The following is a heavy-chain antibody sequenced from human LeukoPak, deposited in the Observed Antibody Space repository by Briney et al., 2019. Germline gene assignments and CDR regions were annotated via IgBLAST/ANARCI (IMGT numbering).Heavy chain of an antibody. J-gene: IGHJ5*02. Sequence: GASVKVSCKASGYTFTGYYMHWGRQAPGQGLEWRGWINPNSGGTNYAQKFKGRVTMPRDTSISTAYMEMSKLRSDDTAVYYCARDHFPFSHYYDSSGYYLNWFDPWGQGTLVTVSS. CDR1: GYTFTGYY. CDR3: ARDHFPFSHYYDSSGYYLNWFDP. CDR2: INPNSGGT. V-gene: IGHV1-2*02. D-gene: IGHD3-22*01.